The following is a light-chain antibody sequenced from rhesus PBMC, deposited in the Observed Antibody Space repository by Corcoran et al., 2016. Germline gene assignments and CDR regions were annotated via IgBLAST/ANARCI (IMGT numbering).Light chain of an antibody. CDR2: EVN. J-gene: IGLJ1*01. Sequence: QTALTQPRSVSGSPGQSVTISCTGTTSDIGGFNYVSWYQQHPGSAPKLMIYEVNKRPSGVSDRFSGSKSHNTASLTISGLQAEDAADYHCFSYAGRNTFIFGGGTRLTVL. CDR3: FSYAGRNTFI. V-gene: IGLV2-32*02. CDR1: TSDIGGFNY.